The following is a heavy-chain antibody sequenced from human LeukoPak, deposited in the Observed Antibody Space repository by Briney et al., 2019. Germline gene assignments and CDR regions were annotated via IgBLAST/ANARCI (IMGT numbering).Heavy chain of an antibody. V-gene: IGHV3-33*01. CDR3: ARDYYDSSGYSDY. D-gene: IGHD3-22*01. CDR1: GFTFSSYG. Sequence: GGSLRLSCAASGFTFSSYGMHWVRQAPGKGLEWVAVIWYDGSNQYYADSVKGRFTISRDNSKNTLYLQMNSLRAEDTAVYYCARDYYDSSGYSDYWGQGTLVTVSS. J-gene: IGHJ4*02. CDR2: IWYDGSNQ.